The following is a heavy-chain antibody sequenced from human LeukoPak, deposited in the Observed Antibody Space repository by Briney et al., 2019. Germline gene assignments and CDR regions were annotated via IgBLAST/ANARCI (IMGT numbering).Heavy chain of an antibody. J-gene: IGHJ5*02. CDR2: IYPNSGGT. V-gene: IGHV1-2*02. CDR1: GYTFTGYY. Sequence: GASVKVSCKASGYTFTGYYMHWVRQAPGQGLEWMGWIYPNSGGTNYAQKFQGRVTMTRDTSISTAYMELSRLRSDDTAVYYCAREPSITMVRGVKWFDPWGQGTLVTVSS. CDR3: AREPSITMVRGVKWFDP. D-gene: IGHD3-10*01.